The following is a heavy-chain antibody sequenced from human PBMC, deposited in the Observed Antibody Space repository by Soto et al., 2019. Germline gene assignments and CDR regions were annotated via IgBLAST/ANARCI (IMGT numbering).Heavy chain of an antibody. CDR1: GFTFSSYA. CDR2: ISYDGSNK. J-gene: IGHJ4*02. Sequence: QVQLVESGGGVVQPGRSLRLSCAASGFTFSSYAMHWVRQAPGKGLEWVAVISYDGSNKYYADSVKGRFTISRDNSKNKLYLQMNSLRAEDTAVYYCARDSSSFDYWGQGTLVTVSS. D-gene: IGHD6-13*01. V-gene: IGHV3-30-3*01. CDR3: ARDSSSFDY.